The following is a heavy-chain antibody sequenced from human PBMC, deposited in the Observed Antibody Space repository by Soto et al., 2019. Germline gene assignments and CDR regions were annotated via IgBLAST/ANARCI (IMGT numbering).Heavy chain of an antibody. CDR2: ISGSGGST. CDR3: AKAVTIFASPNYFDY. CDR1: GFTCSSYA. D-gene: IGHD3-3*01. Sequence: PGRSQRLSCAASGFTCSSYAMSRVRQAQGKGLEWVSAISGSGGSTYYADSVKGRFTISRDNSKNTLYLQMNSLRAEDTAVYYCAKAVTIFASPNYFDYWGQGTLVTVSS. J-gene: IGHJ4*02. V-gene: IGHV3-23*01.